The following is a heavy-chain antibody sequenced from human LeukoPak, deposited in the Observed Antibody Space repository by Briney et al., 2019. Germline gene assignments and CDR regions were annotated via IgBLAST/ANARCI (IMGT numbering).Heavy chain of an antibody. V-gene: IGHV3-21*01. CDR1: GFSFSSYN. CDR2: ISSSSSYI. Sequence: GGSLRLSCAASGFSFSSYNMNWVRQAPGKGLEWVSSISSSSSYIYYADSVKGRFTISRDNAKNSLYLQMNSLRAEDTAVYYCARDHYDILTGYYKSFDYWGQGTLVTVSS. J-gene: IGHJ4*02. CDR3: ARDHYDILTGYYKSFDY. D-gene: IGHD3-9*01.